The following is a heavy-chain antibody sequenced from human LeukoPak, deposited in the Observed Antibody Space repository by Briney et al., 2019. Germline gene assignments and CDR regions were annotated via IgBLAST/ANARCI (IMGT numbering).Heavy chain of an antibody. CDR2: MNPNSGNT. V-gene: IGHV1-8*01. J-gene: IGHJ2*01. CDR1: GYTFTSYD. D-gene: IGHD6-6*01. CDR3: ARGRIAARLRSLFDL. Sequence: ASVKVSCKASGYTFTSYDINWVRQVTGQGLEWMGWMNPNSGNTGYAQKFQGRVTMTRNTSISTAYMELSSLRSEDTAVYYCARGRIAARLRSLFDLWGRGTLVTVSP.